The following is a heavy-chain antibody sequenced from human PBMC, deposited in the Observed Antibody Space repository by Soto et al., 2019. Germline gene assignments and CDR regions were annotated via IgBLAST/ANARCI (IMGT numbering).Heavy chain of an antibody. V-gene: IGHV3-33*06. Sequence: QVQLVESGGGVVQPGKSLRLSCAASAFTFSNYDMHWVRQAPGKGLEWVAVIWFDGSNKYYADSVKGRFTISRDNSTHTVYLQMSSLRVEDTAMYYCAKDRGSGFCLDLWGQGTPVTVST. D-gene: IGHD6-19*01. J-gene: IGHJ4*02. CDR1: AFTFSNYD. CDR2: IWFDGSNK. CDR3: AKDRGSGFCLDL.